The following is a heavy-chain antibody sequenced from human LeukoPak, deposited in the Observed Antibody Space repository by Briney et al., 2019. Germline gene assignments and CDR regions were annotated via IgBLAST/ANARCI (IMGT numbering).Heavy chain of an antibody. CDR2: ISSSSSYI. CDR1: GFTFSSYS. J-gene: IGHJ4*02. D-gene: IGHD1-26*01. CDR3: ARRRDSGSLQHFDY. Sequence: GGSLSLSCAASGFTFSSYSMNWVRQAPGKGLEWVSSISSSSSYIYYADSVKGRFTISRDNAKNSLYLQMNSLRAEDTAVYYCARRRDSGSLQHFDYWGQGTLVTVSS. V-gene: IGHV3-21*04.